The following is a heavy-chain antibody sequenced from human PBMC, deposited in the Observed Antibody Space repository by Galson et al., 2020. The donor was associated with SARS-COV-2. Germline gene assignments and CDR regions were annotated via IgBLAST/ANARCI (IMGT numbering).Heavy chain of an antibody. CDR1: GGSIISYY. J-gene: IGHJ6*02. D-gene: IGHD6-6*01. Sequence: SETLSLTCTVSGGSIISYYWSWIRQPPGKGLEWLGYIYNSGSTKYNPSLKSRVTISADTSKNQVSLRLTSVTAADTAVYYCARQVEYSTSSGLTGYYYGMDVWGQGTAVTVSS. V-gene: IGHV4-59*08. CDR2: IYNSGST. CDR3: ARQVEYSTSSGLTGYYYGMDV.